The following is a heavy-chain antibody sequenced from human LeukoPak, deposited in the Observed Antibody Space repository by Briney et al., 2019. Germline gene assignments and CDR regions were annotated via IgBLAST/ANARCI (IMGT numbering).Heavy chain of an antibody. CDR2: IRSSRSYI. CDR3: LRDDDHRVFVL. V-gene: IGHV3-21*01. Sequence: GGPLRLPCAASGFTFSTYSLNWVRQGPGKGLGWVSLIRSSRSYIYYADSVKGRCTISRDPAKTSAYLQMNRLRAEVTAVYYCLRDDDHRVFVLWGRGTLVAVSS. D-gene: IGHD1-14*01. CDR1: GFTFSTYS. J-gene: IGHJ2*01.